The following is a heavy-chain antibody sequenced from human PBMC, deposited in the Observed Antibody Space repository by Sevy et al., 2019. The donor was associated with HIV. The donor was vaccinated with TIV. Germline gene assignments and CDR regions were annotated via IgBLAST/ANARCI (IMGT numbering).Heavy chain of an antibody. D-gene: IGHD6-13*01. J-gene: IGHJ3*02. V-gene: IGHV3-49*01. CDR3: TRDDSSSWYPTRKRNGDAFDT. CDR2: IRSKAYGGKT. Sequence: GGSLRLSCTASGFTFGDYAMSWFRQAPGKGLEWVGFIRSKAYGGKTEYTASLKGRFTITRDDSNSIAYLQMNSLKTEDTAVYYGTRDDSSSWYPTRKRNGDAFDTWGQGTMVTVSS. CDR1: GFTFGDYA.